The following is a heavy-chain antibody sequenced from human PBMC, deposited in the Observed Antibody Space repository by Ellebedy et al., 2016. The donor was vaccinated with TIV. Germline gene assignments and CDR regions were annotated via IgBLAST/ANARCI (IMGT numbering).Heavy chain of an antibody. V-gene: IGHV1-18*01. Sequence: AASVKVSCKASGYTFTSYGMHWVRQAPGQGLEWMGWISAYNGNTNYAQNLQGRVTMTTDTSTSTAFMDLRSLRSDDTAVYYCARVSGSYYKSSSSAYFDYWGQGTLVTVSS. CDR3: ARVSGSYYKSSSSAYFDY. CDR2: ISAYNGNT. D-gene: IGHD1-26*01. J-gene: IGHJ4*02. CDR1: GYTFTSYG.